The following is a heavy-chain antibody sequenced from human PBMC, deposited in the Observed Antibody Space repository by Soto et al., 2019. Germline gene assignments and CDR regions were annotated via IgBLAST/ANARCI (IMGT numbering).Heavy chain of an antibody. CDR3: AKGNSYGFYYYYGMDV. D-gene: IGHD5-18*01. CDR2: ISGSGGST. J-gene: IGHJ6*02. V-gene: IGHV3-23*01. Sequence: GGSLRLSCAASGFTFSSYSMNWVRQAPGKGLEWVSAISGSGGSTYYADSVKGRFTISRDNSKNTLYLQMNSLRAEDTAVYYCAKGNSYGFYYYYGMDVWGQGTTVTVSS. CDR1: GFTFSSYS.